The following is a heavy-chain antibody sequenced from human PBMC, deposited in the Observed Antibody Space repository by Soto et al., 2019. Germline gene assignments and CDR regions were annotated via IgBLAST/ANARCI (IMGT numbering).Heavy chain of an antibody. J-gene: IGHJ5*02. CDR2: ISAYNGNT. CDR1: GYTFTSYG. V-gene: IGHV1-18*01. D-gene: IGHD6-13*01. CDR3: ARGSSRPEYNWFDP. Sequence: ASVKVSCKASGYTFTSYGISWVRQAPGQGLEWMGWISAYNGNTNYAQKLQGRVTMTTDTSTGTAYMELRSLRSDDTAVYYCARGSSRPEYNWFDPWGQGTLVTVSS.